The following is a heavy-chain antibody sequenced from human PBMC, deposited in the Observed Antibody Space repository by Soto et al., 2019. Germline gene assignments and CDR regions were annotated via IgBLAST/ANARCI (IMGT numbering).Heavy chain of an antibody. D-gene: IGHD6-13*01. CDR1: GGSFSVYY. CDR2: INHSGST. V-gene: IGHV4-34*01. J-gene: IGHJ6*02. Sequence: SETLSLTCAVYGGSFSVYYWSLILQPPGKGLEWIGEINHSGSTNYNPSLKSRVTISVDTSKNQFSLKLSSVTAADTAVYYCARAGYSSSWYPGYGMDVWGQGTTVTVSS. CDR3: ARAGYSSSWYPGYGMDV.